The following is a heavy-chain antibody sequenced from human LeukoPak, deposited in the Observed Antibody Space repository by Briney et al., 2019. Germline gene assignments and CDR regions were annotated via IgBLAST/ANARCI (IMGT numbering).Heavy chain of an antibody. Sequence: PGGSLRLSCAASGFTFSSYAMSWVRQAPGKGLEWVSAISGSGGSTYYTDSVKGRFTISRDNSKNTLYLQMNSLRAEDTAVYYCAKDAGPEMATEITGDWGQGTLVTVSS. V-gene: IGHV3-23*01. D-gene: IGHD5-24*01. CDR1: GFTFSSYA. J-gene: IGHJ4*02. CDR3: AKDAGPEMATEITGD. CDR2: ISGSGGST.